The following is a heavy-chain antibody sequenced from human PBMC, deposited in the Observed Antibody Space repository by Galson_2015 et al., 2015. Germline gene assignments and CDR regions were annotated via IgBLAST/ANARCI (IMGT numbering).Heavy chain of an antibody. V-gene: IGHV3-15*01. J-gene: IGHJ4*02. CDR1: GFTFTNAW. Sequence: SLRLSCAASGFTFTNAWMNWVRQAPGKGLEWVGRIKSKTDGGTADCAAPVKGRFTISRDDSKNALYLQINSPKTEDTAVYYCTTDRATSMPVHSYWGQGTLVTVSS. D-gene: IGHD2/OR15-2a*01. CDR2: IKSKTDGGTA. CDR3: TTDRATSMPVHSY.